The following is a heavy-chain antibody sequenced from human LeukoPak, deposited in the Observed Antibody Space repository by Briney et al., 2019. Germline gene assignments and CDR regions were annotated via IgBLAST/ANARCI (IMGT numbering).Heavy chain of an antibody. D-gene: IGHD6-13*01. Sequence: GGSLRLSCAASGFTFSSDAMSWVRQAPGKGLEWVSAISGSGGSTYYADSVKGRFTISRDNSKNTLYLQMNSLRAEDTAVYYCAKYRLHYIAAAGTDYWGQGTLVTVSS. J-gene: IGHJ4*02. CDR3: AKYRLHYIAAAGTDY. V-gene: IGHV3-23*01. CDR1: GFTFSSDA. CDR2: ISGSGGST.